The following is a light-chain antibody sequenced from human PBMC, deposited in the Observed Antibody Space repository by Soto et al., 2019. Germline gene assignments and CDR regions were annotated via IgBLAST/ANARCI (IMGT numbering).Light chain of an antibody. J-gene: IGKJ3*01. Sequence: EIVLTQSPGTLSLSPGERATLNCRASQSISTSSLAWYRQKPGQAPRLLIYGASTRATGVPARFSGSGSGTAFTLTISSLQSEDFANYYCQQYYNWPPFTFGQGTKVDIK. V-gene: IGKV3-15*01. CDR3: QQYYNWPPFT. CDR1: QSISTS. CDR2: GAS.